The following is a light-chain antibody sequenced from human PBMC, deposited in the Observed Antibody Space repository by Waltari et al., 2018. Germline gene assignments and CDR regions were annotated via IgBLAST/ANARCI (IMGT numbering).Light chain of an antibody. CDR2: PAA. CDR3: QQNYSPPPIT. V-gene: IGKV1-39*01. J-gene: IGKJ3*01. CDR1: QSIRSF. Sequence: DIQMTKSPSSLSASVGDRVTINCRASQSIRSFLTWYKQKPGKAPKLLIYPAANLQSGVPSRFSGSGSGTDFTLTISSLQPEDFATYYCQQNYSPPPITFGPGTKVDVK.